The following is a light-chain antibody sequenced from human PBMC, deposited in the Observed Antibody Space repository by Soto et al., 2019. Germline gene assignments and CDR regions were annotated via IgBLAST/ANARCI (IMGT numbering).Light chain of an antibody. V-gene: IGLV2-11*01. CDR3: CSYAGSYTFSV. Sequence: QSLLTQPRSVSGSPGQSVTISCTGTSSDVGGYNYVSWYQQHPGKAPKLMIYDVSKRPPGVPDRFSGSKSGNTASLTISGLQAEDEADYYCCSYAGSYTFSVFGTGTKVTV. CDR1: SSDVGGYNY. CDR2: DVS. J-gene: IGLJ1*01.